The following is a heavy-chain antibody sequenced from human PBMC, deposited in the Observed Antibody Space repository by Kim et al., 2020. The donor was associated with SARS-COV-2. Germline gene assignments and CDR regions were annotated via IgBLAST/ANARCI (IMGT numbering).Heavy chain of an antibody. Sequence: GGSLRLSCAASGFTFSSYGMHWVRQAPGKGLEWVAVIWYDGSNKYYADSVKGRFTISRDNSKNTLYLQMNSLRAEDTAVYYCARDRPFIAAAVFDPWGQGTLVTVSS. J-gene: IGHJ5*02. CDR1: GFTFSSYG. D-gene: IGHD6-13*01. V-gene: IGHV3-33*01. CDR2: IWYDGSNK. CDR3: ARDRPFIAAAVFDP.